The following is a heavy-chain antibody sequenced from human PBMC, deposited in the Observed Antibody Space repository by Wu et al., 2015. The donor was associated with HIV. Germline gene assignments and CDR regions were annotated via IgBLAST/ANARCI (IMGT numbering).Heavy chain of an antibody. CDR1: GGTFSRSG. D-gene: IGHD3-22*01. CDR2: IIPIHGAA. V-gene: IGHV1-69*11. CDR3: AREGEEKKSDRSGYYAYLQI. Sequence: QVQLVQSGAEVEGSLGPSVKVXCKASGGTFSRSGFSWVRQVPGQGFEWMGRIIPIHGAANYAQKFEGRVTITADESTSTAYMDLSSLTSEDTAVYYCAREGEEKKSDRSGYYAYLQIWGQGSQVTVSS. J-gene: IGHJ1*01.